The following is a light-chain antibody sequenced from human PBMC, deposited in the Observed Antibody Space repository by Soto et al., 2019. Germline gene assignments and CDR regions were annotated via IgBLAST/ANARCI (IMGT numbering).Light chain of an antibody. CDR1: QRITTY. CDR2: TAA. J-gene: IGKJ2*01. Sequence: IHMTQSPSSLSSSAGDRATLTCRASQRITTYLAWYQQKPGKPPKLLISTAATLQGGIPARFSGSGSGTDFTLTITTLQPEDFATYFCQQSYSTPYTFGHGTKLDIK. V-gene: IGKV1-39*01. CDR3: QQSYSTPYT.